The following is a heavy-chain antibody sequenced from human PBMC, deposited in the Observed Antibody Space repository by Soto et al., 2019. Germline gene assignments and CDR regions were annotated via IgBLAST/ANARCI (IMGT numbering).Heavy chain of an antibody. CDR2: IYWDDDK. CDR1: GFSLSTSGVG. D-gene: IGHD2-15*01. J-gene: IGHJ6*02. Sequence: QITLKESGPTLVKPTQTLTLTCTFSGFSLSTSGVGVAWIRQPPGKALEWLALIYWDDDKRYRPSLGSRLTITKDTSKNQVVLTRPNMDSVDTATYYCAYLPCSGGSCYWFSFSGMDVWGQGTTVTVSS. V-gene: IGHV2-5*02. CDR3: AYLPCSGGSCYWFSFSGMDV.